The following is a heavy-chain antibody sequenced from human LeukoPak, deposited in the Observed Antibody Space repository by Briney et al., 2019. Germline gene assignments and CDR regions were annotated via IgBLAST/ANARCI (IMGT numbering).Heavy chain of an antibody. J-gene: IGHJ6*03. CDR1: GFTFSSYW. V-gene: IGHV3-74*01. D-gene: IGHD3-10*01. Sequence: GGSLRLSCAASGFTFSSYWMHWVRQAPGKGLVWVSRINSDGSSTSYADSVKGRFTISRDNAKNTLYLQMNSLRAEDTAVYYCAREYYYGSGSLPMDVWGKGTTVTVSS. CDR3: AREYYYGSGSLPMDV. CDR2: INSDGSST.